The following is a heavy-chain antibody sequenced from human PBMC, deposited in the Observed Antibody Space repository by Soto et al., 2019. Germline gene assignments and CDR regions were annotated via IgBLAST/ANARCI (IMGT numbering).Heavy chain of an antibody. CDR2: IYYSGST. CDR3: ARLRITTKPYYYYGMDV. CDR1: GGSISSYY. J-gene: IGHJ6*02. V-gene: IGHV4-59*01. D-gene: IGHD3-10*01. Sequence: SETLSLTCSVSGGSISSYYWIWIGRPPGKGLEWIGYIYYSGSTNYNPSLKSRVTISVDTSKNQFSLKLSSVTAADTAVYYCARLRITTKPYYYYGMDVWGQGTTVTVSS.